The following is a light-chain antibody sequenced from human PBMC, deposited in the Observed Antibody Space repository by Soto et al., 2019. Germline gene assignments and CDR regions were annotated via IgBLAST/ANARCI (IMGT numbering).Light chain of an antibody. CDR3: LQHDTYPLT. J-gene: IGKJ1*01. CDR1: QGIRKD. CDR2: VVA. Sequence: DIQMTQSPSSLSASVGDRVTITCRASQGIRKDLLGWYQQKPGKAPKCLIYVVASLQSGVPSRFSGSGSETEFTLTISSLQPEDFATYYCLQHDTYPLTFGQGTKVEIK. V-gene: IGKV1-17*01.